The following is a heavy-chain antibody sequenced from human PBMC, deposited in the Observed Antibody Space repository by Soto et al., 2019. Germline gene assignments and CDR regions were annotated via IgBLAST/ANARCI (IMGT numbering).Heavy chain of an antibody. Sequence: PGGSLRLSCAASAFTFRSYAMSWVRQAPGKGLEWVSGISGSGISTHYADSVKGRFTVSRDNSKNTLYLQMNSLRAEDTAVYNCAKEPVGPDWYFDLWGRGTLVTVSS. CDR1: AFTFRSYA. J-gene: IGHJ2*01. CDR2: ISGSGIST. CDR3: AKEPVGPDWYFDL. V-gene: IGHV3-23*01.